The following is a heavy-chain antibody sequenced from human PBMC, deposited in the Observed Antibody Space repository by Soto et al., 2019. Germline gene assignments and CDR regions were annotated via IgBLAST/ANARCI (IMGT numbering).Heavy chain of an antibody. CDR3: ARDPRSITGTTSSEDLQH. D-gene: IGHD1-20*01. Sequence: QAQLMQSGAEVKKPGSSVKVSCKASGGTFSGYAINWVRQAPGQGLEWMGGIIPLLGITDYGQKFQGRITIAAYESTGTAYMDLRGLRSEDTDVYDCARDPRSITGTTSSEDLQHWGQGTLVSVSS. CDR1: GGTFSGYA. J-gene: IGHJ1*01. V-gene: IGHV1-69*01. CDR2: IIPLLGIT.